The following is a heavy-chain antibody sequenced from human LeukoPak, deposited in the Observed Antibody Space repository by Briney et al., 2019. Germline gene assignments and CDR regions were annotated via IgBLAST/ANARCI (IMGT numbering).Heavy chain of an antibody. D-gene: IGHD4-11*01. V-gene: IGHV1-18*01. CDR2: ISAYNGNT. Sequence: ASVKVSCKASGYTFTSYGISWVRQAPGQGLEWMGWISAYNGNTNYAQKLQGSVTMTTDTSTSTAYMELRSLRSDDTAVYYCARDLNDYSNYGQLQRFDYWGQGTLVTVSS. CDR1: GYTFTSYG. J-gene: IGHJ4*02. CDR3: ARDLNDYSNYGQLQRFDY.